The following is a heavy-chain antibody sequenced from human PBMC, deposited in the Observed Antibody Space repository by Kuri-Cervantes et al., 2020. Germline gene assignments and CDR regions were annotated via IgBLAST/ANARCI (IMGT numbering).Heavy chain of an antibody. CDR1: GFSFDDYD. CDR2: INWNGGST. J-gene: IGHJ4*02. V-gene: IGHV3-20*04. Sequence: GGSLRLSCAASGFSFDDYDMKWVRQAPGKGLEWVSGINWNGGSTGYADSVKGRFTISRDNAKNSLYLQMNSLRAEDTAVYYCARAGYYDILTGYSANDYRGQGTLVTVSS. D-gene: IGHD3-9*01. CDR3: ARAGYYDILTGYSANDY.